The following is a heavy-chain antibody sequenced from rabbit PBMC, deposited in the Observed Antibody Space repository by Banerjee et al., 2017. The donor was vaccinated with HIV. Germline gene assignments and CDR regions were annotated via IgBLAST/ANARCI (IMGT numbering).Heavy chain of an antibody. V-gene: IGHV1S45*01. CDR1: GFDFTTYY. CDR3: ARNTDNYGADAPYFNL. D-gene: IGHD6-1*01. J-gene: IGHJ4*01. Sequence: QEQLKESGGGLVKPEGSMTLSCKASGFDFTTYYMCWVRQAPGKGLEWIGCIYAGSSGSTYYASWAKGRFTISKTSSTTVTLQMTSLTAADTATYFCARNTDNYGADAPYFNLWGPGTLVTVS. CDR2: IYAGSSGST.